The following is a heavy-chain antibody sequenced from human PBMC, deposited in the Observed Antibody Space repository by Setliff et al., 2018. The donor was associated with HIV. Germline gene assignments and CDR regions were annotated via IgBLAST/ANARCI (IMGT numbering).Heavy chain of an antibody. V-gene: IGHV4-34*01. J-gene: IGHJ4*02. CDR1: GGSFSGYF. D-gene: IGHD3-9*01. CDR2: INHRGST. Sequence: LSLTCAVYGGSFSGYFWTWIRQSPGKGLKWIGEINHRGSTNYNPSLESRVTISVDRSKNQFSLNITSVTAADTAVYYCARGRDNLLTGYYVSFGSWGQGNLVTVSS. CDR3: ARGRDNLLTGYYVSFGS.